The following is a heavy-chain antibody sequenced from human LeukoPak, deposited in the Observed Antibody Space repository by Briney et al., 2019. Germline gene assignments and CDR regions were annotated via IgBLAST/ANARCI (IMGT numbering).Heavy chain of an antibody. J-gene: IGHJ3*02. CDR2: IYYGGST. V-gene: IGHV4-39*07. D-gene: IGHD3-10*01. CDR1: VGSISTTSYY. CDR3: SFNLGSGSYAFDI. Sequence: KPSETLSLTCTVSVGSISTTSYYWGWIRQPPGKGLEWIGSIYYGGSTYYSPFLKSRVTISLDTSKHQFSLKLSSVTAADTAVYYCSFNLGSGSYAFDIWGQGTMVTVSS.